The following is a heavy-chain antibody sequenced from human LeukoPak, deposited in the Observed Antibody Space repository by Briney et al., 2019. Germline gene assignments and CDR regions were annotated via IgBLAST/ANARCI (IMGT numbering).Heavy chain of an antibody. CDR3: VRGGSMDV. Sequence: GGSLRLSCGASGFTFNSEWMSWVRQAPGEGLEWVAIIKPDGSATSYVDSAKGRFTISRDNAKTSLSLQMHSLKVDDTGVYYCVRGGSMDVWGQGTAVTVSS. CDR2: IKPDGSAT. J-gene: IGHJ6*02. CDR1: GFTFNSEW. V-gene: IGHV3-7*05.